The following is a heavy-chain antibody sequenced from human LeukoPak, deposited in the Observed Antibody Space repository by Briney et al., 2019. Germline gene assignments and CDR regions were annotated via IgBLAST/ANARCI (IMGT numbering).Heavy chain of an antibody. CDR2: IFHSGDS. CDR3: ARVTYVDDMLYQYFDY. V-gene: IGHV4-38-2*01. D-gene: IGHD4-17*01. CDR1: SYSISSGSY. Sequence: SETLSLTCAVSSYSISSGSYWGWIQQSPGKGLEWVGSIFHSGDSYYNPSLKSRLTMSVDTSKNQFSLKLTSVTAADTALYYCARVTYVDDMLYQYFDYWGQGILVTVSS. J-gene: IGHJ4*02.